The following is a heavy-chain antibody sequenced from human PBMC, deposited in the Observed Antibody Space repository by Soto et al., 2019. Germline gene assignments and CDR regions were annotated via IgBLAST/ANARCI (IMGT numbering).Heavy chain of an antibody. CDR3: ASSTYGSGSYYSYYYYGMDV. V-gene: IGHV3-48*02. Sequence: GSLRISCAACGFTFRSYSMNWVRQAPGKGLEWVSYISSSSITIYYADSVKGRFTISRDNAKNSLYLQMNSLRDEDTAVYYCASSTYGSGSYYSYYYYGMDVWCQGTTVTVSS. D-gene: IGHD3-10*01. CDR1: GFTFRSYS. CDR2: ISSSSITI. J-gene: IGHJ6*02.